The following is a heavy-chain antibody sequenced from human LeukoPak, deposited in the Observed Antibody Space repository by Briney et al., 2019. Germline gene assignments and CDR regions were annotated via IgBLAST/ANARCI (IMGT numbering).Heavy chain of an antibody. Sequence: ASVKVSCKASGYTFTGYYVHWVRQAPGQGLEWMGWINPNSGGTNYAQKFQGRVTMTRDTSISTAYMELSRLRSDDTAVYYCARRKDTAMVTYFDYWGQGTLVTVSS. D-gene: IGHD5-18*01. CDR3: ARRKDTAMVTYFDY. V-gene: IGHV1-2*02. CDR2: INPNSGGT. J-gene: IGHJ4*02. CDR1: GYTFTGYY.